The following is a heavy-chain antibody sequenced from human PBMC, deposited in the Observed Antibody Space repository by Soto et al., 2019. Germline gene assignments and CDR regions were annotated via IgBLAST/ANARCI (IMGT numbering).Heavy chain of an antibody. Sequence: EVQLLESGGHLVQPGGSLRLSCAASGFTFSTYTMNWVRQAPGKGLEWVSGIIGVDIRTFYADSVKGRFTISRDNSKNRLFLQISSLRADDTAVSYCAKDRKVDGIWTFEYWGQGTLVTVSS. CDR2: IIGVDIRT. V-gene: IGHV3-23*01. CDR3: AKDRKVDGIWTFEY. CDR1: GFTFSTYT. D-gene: IGHD3-9*01. J-gene: IGHJ4*02.